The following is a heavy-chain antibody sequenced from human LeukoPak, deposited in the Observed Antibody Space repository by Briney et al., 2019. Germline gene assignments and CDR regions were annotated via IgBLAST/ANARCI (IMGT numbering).Heavy chain of an antibody. CDR1: GFTFSSYW. Sequence: GGSLRLSCAASGFTFSSYWMRWVRQAPGKGLEWVANIKQDGSEKYYVDSVKGRFTISRDNAKNSLYLQMNSLRAEDTAVYYCAPLGEWELEDYAFDIWGQGTMVTVSS. J-gene: IGHJ3*02. CDR2: IKQDGSEK. CDR3: APLGEWELEDYAFDI. D-gene: IGHD1-26*01. V-gene: IGHV3-7*01.